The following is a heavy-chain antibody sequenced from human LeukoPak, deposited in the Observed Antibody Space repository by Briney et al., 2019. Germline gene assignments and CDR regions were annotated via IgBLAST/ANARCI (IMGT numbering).Heavy chain of an antibody. CDR2: ISAYDGNT. CDR3: ARDRTPLNGYYNDRSGYYYSY. CDR1: GYTFSSYG. J-gene: IGHJ4*02. V-gene: IGHV1-18*01. D-gene: IGHD3-22*01. Sequence: GASVKVSCKASGYTFSSYGISWVRQAPGLGLEWVGWISAYDGNTNYAQKVQGRVTMTTDTSTSTAYLELRSLRSDDTAVYYCARDRTPLNGYYNDRSGYYYSYWGQGTLVTVSS.